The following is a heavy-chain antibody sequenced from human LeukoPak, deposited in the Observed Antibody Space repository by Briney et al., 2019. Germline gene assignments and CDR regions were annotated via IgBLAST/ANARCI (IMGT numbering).Heavy chain of an antibody. CDR2: INPNSGGT. J-gene: IGHJ4*02. Sequence: ASVKVSCKASGYTFTGYYMHWVRQAPGQGLEWMGWINPNSGGTNYAQKFQGRVTMTRDTSISTAYMELSRLRSDDTAVYYCARDSDIVVVVARPDYWGQGTLDTVSS. D-gene: IGHD2-15*01. CDR3: ARDSDIVVVVARPDY. CDR1: GYTFTGYY. V-gene: IGHV1-2*02.